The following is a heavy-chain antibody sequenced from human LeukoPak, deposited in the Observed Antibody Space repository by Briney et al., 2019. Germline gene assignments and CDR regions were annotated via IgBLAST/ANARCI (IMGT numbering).Heavy chain of an antibody. D-gene: IGHD3-10*01. CDR1: GGSFSGYY. CDR3: ARGGAMVRGAAYYYYGMDV. Sequence: SETLSLTCAVYGGSFSGYYWSWIRQPPAKGLEWIGEVNDSGSTNYNPSLKSRVTISVDTSKNQFSLKLSSVTAADTAVYYCARGGAMVRGAAYYYYGMDVWGQGTTVTVSS. CDR2: VNDSGST. V-gene: IGHV4-34*01. J-gene: IGHJ6*02.